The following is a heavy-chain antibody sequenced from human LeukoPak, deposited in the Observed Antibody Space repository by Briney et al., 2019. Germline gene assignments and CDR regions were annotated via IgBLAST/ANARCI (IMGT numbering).Heavy chain of an antibody. CDR3: ARDERTVVTPFYWYFDL. CDR1: GFTFSSYW. D-gene: IGHD4-23*01. CDR2: IKQDESEK. J-gene: IGHJ2*01. Sequence: GGSLRLSCAASGFTFSSYWMSWVRQAPGKGLEWVANIKQDESEKYYVDSVKGRFTISRDNAKNSLYLQMNSLRAEDTAVYYCARDERTVVTPFYWYFDLWGRGTLVTVSS. V-gene: IGHV3-7*01.